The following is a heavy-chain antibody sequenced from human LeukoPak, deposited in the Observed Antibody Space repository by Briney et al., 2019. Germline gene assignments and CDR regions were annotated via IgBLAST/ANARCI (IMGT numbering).Heavy chain of an antibody. J-gene: IGHJ3*02. D-gene: IGHD2-21*01. CDR1: GFTFSTYG. V-gene: IGHV3-33*01. CDR3: ARENGGGGRGLEAFDI. CDR2: IWYDGSNK. Sequence: PGGSLRLSCAASGFTFSTYGMHWVRQAPGKGLEWVAVIWYDGSNKYYAESVKGRFTISRDNSKNTLYLQMNRLRAEDAAVYYCARENGGGGRGLEAFDIWGEGTMVTVSS.